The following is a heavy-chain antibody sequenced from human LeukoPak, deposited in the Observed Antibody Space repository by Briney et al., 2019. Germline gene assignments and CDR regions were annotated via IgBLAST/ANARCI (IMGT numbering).Heavy chain of an antibody. V-gene: IGHV3-30-3*01. CDR1: GFTFSSYA. Sequence: GGSLRLSCAASGFTFSSYAMHWVRQAPGKGLEWVAVISYDGSNKYYADSVKGRFTISRDNSKNTLYLQMNSLRAEDTALYYCAQAVWFGEIWPSYYYYGMDVRGQGTTVTVSS. CDR3: AQAVWFGEIWPSYYYYGMDV. D-gene: IGHD3-10*01. J-gene: IGHJ6*02. CDR2: ISYDGSNK.